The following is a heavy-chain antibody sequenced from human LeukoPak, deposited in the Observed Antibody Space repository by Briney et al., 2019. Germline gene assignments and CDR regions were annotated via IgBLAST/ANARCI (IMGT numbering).Heavy chain of an antibody. Sequence: ASVQVSCKASGYTFTGYYMHWVRQAPGQGLEWMGRINPNSGGTNYAQKFQGRATMTRDTSISTAYMELSRLRFDDTAVYYCARIPXAXYYXSXXXYWGQG. V-gene: IGHV1-2*06. CDR3: ARIPXAXYYXSXXXY. CDR2: INPNSGGT. CDR1: GYTFTGYY. J-gene: IGHJ4*02. D-gene: IGHD3-22*01.